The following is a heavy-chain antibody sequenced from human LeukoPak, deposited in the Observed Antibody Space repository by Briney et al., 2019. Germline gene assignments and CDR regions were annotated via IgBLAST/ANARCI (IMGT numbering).Heavy chain of an antibody. CDR2: IIPILGIA. D-gene: IGHD2-15*01. Sequence: SVKVSCKASGYIFSSYGISWVRQAPGQGLEWMGRIIPILGIANYAQKFQGRVTITADKSTSTAYMELSSLRSEDTAVYYCARAINTPQYCIGGSCYSGGQNWFDPWGQGTLVTVSS. J-gene: IGHJ5*02. CDR1: GYIFSSYG. V-gene: IGHV1-69*04. CDR3: ARAINTPQYCIGGSCYSGGQNWFDP.